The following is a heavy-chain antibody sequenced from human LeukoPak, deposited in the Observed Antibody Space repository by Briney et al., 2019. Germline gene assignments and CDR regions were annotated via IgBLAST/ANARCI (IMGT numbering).Heavy chain of an antibody. CDR2: INSDGSST. D-gene: IGHD2-8*01. V-gene: IGHV3-74*01. J-gene: IGHJ3*02. Sequence: GGSLRLSCEASGFTFSNYWMHWVRQAPGKGLVWVSRINSDGSSTSYADAVKGRFTISRDNAKNTAYLQMNSLRAEDTAVYYCARVQGHPPNGLDIWGQGTMVTVSS. CDR3: ARVQGHPPNGLDI. CDR1: GFTFSNYW.